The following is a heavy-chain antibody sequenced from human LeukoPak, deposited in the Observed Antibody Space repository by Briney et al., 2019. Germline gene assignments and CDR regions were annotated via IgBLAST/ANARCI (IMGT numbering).Heavy chain of an antibody. Sequence: GGSLRLSCAASGFTFSSYGMHWVRQAPGKGLEWVAVIWYDGSNKYYADSVKGRFTISRDNSKNTLYLQMNSLRAEDTAVYYCATDPDSSGYYYPIFDYWGQGTLVTVSS. D-gene: IGHD3-22*01. CDR1: GFTFSSYG. J-gene: IGHJ4*02. CDR2: IWYDGSNK. CDR3: ATDPDSSGYYYPIFDY. V-gene: IGHV3-33*08.